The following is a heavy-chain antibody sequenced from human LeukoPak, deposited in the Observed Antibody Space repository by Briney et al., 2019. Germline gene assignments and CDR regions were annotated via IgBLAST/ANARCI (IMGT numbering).Heavy chain of an antibody. J-gene: IGHJ4*02. V-gene: IGHV4-38-2*01. CDR1: GYSISSGYH. CDR2: ITHSGST. D-gene: IGHD3-22*01. Sequence: PLETLSLTGAVSGYSISSGYHCGWIRQPPGKRLKWTGSITHSGSTDYNPSLKRRLTIAVDTSENQYSLKLSSVPAADTAVYYSARHKLYDSNGEGRYYIDYGGQGTLITVSS. CDR3: ARHKLYDSNGEGRYYIDY.